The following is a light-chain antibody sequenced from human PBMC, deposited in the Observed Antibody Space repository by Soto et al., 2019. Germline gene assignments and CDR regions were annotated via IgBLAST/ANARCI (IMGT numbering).Light chain of an antibody. Sequence: EIVLAQSPGTLSLSPGERATLSCRASQNIISNYLAWYQQKPGQAPRLIIYGASSGATGIPDRFSGSGSGTDFTLTISRLEPEDFAVYYCQQYDTSPWTFGQGTKVEIK. CDR2: GAS. CDR1: QNIISNY. J-gene: IGKJ1*01. CDR3: QQYDTSPWT. V-gene: IGKV3-20*01.